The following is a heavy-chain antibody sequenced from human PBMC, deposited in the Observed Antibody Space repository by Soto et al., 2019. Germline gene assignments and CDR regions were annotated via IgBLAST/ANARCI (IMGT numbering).Heavy chain of an antibody. J-gene: IGHJ4*02. Sequence: QVQLVQSGAEVKKPGSSVKVSCKASGGTFSSYAISWMRQAPGQGLEWMGGIIPIFGTANYAQKFQGRVTITADESTSTAYMELSSLRSEDPAVYYCARGPLTWGDSSGYYLDYWGQGTLVTVSS. D-gene: IGHD3-22*01. CDR1: GGTFSSYA. V-gene: IGHV1-69*12. CDR3: ARGPLTWGDSSGYYLDY. CDR2: IIPIFGTA.